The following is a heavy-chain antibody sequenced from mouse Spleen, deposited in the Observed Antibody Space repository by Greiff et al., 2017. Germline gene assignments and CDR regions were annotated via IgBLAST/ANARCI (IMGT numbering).Heavy chain of an antibody. J-gene: IGHJ2*01. Sequence: EVKLVESGGGLVQPGGSLKLSCATSGFTFSDYYMYWVRQTPEKRLEWVAYISNGGGSTYYPDTVKGRFTISRDNAKNTLYLQMSRLKSEDTAMYYCARLIYDGYFDYWGQGTTLTVSS. D-gene: IGHD2-3*01. CDR2: ISNGGGST. CDR3: ARLIYDGYFDY. CDR1: GFTFSDYY. V-gene: IGHV5-12*02.